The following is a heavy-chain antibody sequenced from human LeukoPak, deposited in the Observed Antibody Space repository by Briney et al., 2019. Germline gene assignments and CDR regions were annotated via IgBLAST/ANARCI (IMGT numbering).Heavy chain of an antibody. CDR2: ISWNSGSI. V-gene: IGHV3-9*01. D-gene: IGHD6-19*01. Sequence: GGSLRLSCAASGFTFDDYAMHWVRQAPGKGLEWVSGISWNSGSIGYVDSVKGRFTISRDNAKNSLYLQMNSLRAEDTALYYCAKSVIAVAGNFDYWGQGTLVTVSS. J-gene: IGHJ4*02. CDR3: AKSVIAVAGNFDY. CDR1: GFTFDDYA.